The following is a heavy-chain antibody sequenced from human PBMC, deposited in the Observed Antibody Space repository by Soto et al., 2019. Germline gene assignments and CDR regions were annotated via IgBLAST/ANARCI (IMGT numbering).Heavy chain of an antibody. CDR2: ISSSSSYI. CDR1: GFTFSSYS. CDR3: ATANTPYAFDM. V-gene: IGHV3-21*06. Sequence: GGSLRLSCTASGFTFSSYSMNWVRQAPGKGLEWVSSISSSSSYIYYADSVKGRFTISRDNAKNSLFLQMSGLRVEDTAVYYCATANTPYAFDMWGQGTMVT. J-gene: IGHJ3*02.